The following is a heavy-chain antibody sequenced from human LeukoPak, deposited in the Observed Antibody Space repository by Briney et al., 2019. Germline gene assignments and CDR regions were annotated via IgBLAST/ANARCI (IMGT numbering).Heavy chain of an antibody. J-gene: IGHJ3*02. Sequence: ASVKVSCKAFGYTFTSYGISWVRQAPGQGLEWMGWISAYNGNTNYAQKIQGRVTMTTDTSTSTAYMELRSLRSDDTAVYYCARVFIAAAERGDAFDIWGQGTMVTVSS. V-gene: IGHV1-18*01. CDR2: ISAYNGNT. CDR3: ARVFIAAAERGDAFDI. CDR1: GYTFTSYG. D-gene: IGHD6-13*01.